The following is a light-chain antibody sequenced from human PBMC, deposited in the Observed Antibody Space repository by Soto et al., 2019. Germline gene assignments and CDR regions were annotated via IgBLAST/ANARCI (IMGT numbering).Light chain of an antibody. J-gene: IGKJ3*01. CDR1: QSVSTY. CDR2: DAS. CDR3: QQRSNWPGVT. Sequence: EIVLTQSPATLSLSPGERATLSCRASQSVSTYLAWYQQKPGQAPRLLIYDASNRATGIPARFSGSGSGTDFILTISRLEPEDFAVYYCQQRSNWPGVTFGPGTKVDIK. V-gene: IGKV3-11*01.